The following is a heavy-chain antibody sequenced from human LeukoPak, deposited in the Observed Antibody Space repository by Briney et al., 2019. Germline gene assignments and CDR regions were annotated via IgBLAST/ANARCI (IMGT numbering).Heavy chain of an antibody. CDR2: ISGSGGST. D-gene: IGHD1-26*01. J-gene: IGHJ4*02. CDR1: GFTFSSYS. Sequence: GGSLRLSCAASGFTFSSYSMSWVRQAPGKGLEWVSSISGSGGSTYYADSVKGRFTISRDNSKNTLYLQMNSLRAEDTAVYYCAKYLGSYFLFDYWGQGTLVTVSS. CDR3: AKYLGSYFLFDY. V-gene: IGHV3-23*01.